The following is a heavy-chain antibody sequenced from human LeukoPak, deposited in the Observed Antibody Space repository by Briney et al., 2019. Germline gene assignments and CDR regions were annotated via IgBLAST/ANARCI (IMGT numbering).Heavy chain of an antibody. CDR1: GYTFTSYG. J-gene: IGHJ5*02. V-gene: IGHV1-18*04. CDR2: ISAYNGNT. D-gene: IGHD2-2*01. Sequence: ASVKVSCKASGYTFTSYGISWVRQAPGQGLEWMGWISAYNGNTNYAQKLQGRVTMTTDTSTNTAYMELRSLRSDDTAVYYCARDHCSSISCYGRWFDPWGQGTLVTVSS. CDR3: ARDHCSSISCYGRWFDP.